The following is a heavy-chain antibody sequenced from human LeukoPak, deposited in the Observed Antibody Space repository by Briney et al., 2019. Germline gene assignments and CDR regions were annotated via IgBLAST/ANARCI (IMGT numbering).Heavy chain of an antibody. V-gene: IGHV4-59*01. CDR3: ARDRSSGWYGKYYFDY. D-gene: IGHD6-19*01. J-gene: IGHJ4*02. Sequence: KSSETLSLTCTVSGGSISSYYWSWIRQPPGKGLEWIGYIYYSGSTNYNPSLKSRVTISVDTSKNQFSLKLSSVTAADTVVYYCARDRSSGWYGKYYFDYWGQGTLVTVSS. CDR2: IYYSGST. CDR1: GGSISSYY.